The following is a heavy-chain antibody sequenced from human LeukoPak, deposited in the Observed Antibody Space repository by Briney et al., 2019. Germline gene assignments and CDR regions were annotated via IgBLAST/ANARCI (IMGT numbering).Heavy chain of an antibody. J-gene: IGHJ4*02. CDR1: GLSISNDW. Sequence: GGSLSLSCAVSGLSISNDWMSWVRQAPGKGPEWVGRVKSKNAGETTDYVAPVKGRFTISRDDSKNTLYLQMNSLKIEDTAVYYCTLIQGWGSGSYYLDYWGQGTPVTVSS. V-gene: IGHV3-15*01. CDR2: VKSKNAGETT. CDR3: TLIQGWGSGSYYLDY. D-gene: IGHD3-10*01.